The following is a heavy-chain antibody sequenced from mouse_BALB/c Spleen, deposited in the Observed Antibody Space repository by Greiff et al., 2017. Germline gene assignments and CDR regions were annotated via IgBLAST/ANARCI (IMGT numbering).Heavy chain of an antibody. Sequence: EVQGVESGGGLVQPKGSLKLSCAASGFTFNTYAMHWVCQAPGKGLEWVARIRSKSNNYATYYADSVKDRFTISRDDSQSMLYLQMNNLKTEDTAMYYCVREDGYYGGDYWGQGTSVTVSS. CDR1: GFTFNTYA. V-gene: IGHV10-3*03. J-gene: IGHJ4*01. CDR2: IRSKSNNYAT. CDR3: VREDGYYGGDY. D-gene: IGHD2-3*01.